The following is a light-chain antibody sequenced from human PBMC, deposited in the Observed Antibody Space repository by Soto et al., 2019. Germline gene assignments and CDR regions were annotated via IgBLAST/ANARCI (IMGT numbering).Light chain of an antibody. CDR2: GAS. CDR1: RSVSSN. J-gene: IGKJ1*01. V-gene: IGKV3-15*01. Sequence: EIVMTQSPAALSGSPGDRAALSCGASRSVSSNLAWYQHKPGQAPRLLIYGASTRATGIPASFSGSGSGTELTLPIRTPQSEDFRVYYCQQYNNWHTWTFGQGTQVDI. CDR3: QQYNNWHTWT.